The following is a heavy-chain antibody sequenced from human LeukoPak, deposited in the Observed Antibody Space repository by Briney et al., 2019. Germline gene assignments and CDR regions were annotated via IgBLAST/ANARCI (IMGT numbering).Heavy chain of an antibody. CDR2: MNPNSGNT. J-gene: IGHJ5*02. V-gene: IGHV1-8*01. CDR1: GYTFTSYD. Sequence: VASVKVSCKASGYTFTSYDINWVRQATGQGLEWMGWMNPNSGNTGYAQKFQGRVTMTRNTSISTAYMELSSLRSEDTAVYYCARNPPKGWFGELWGEYNWFDPWGQGTLVTVSS. D-gene: IGHD3-10*01. CDR3: ARNPPKGWFGELWGEYNWFDP.